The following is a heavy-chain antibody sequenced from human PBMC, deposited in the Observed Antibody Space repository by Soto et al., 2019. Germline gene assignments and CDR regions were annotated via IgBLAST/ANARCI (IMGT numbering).Heavy chain of an antibody. CDR3: TKDWSSSSNCYIIDY. V-gene: IGHV3-30*18. D-gene: IGHD2-15*01. Sequence: QVQLVESGGGVVQPGRSLRLSCAASGFTFSSNGMHWVRQAPGKGLEWVAVMSNDGSHTSYADSAKGRFTISRDNSKNTLYLQMNSLRAEDSGIYYCTKDWSSSSNCYIIDYWGQGALVTVYS. CDR1: GFTFSSNG. J-gene: IGHJ4*02. CDR2: MSNDGSHT.